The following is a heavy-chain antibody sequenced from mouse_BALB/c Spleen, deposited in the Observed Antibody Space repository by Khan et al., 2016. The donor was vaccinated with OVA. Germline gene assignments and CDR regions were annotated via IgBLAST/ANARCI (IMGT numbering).Heavy chain of an antibody. Sequence: VQLQESGAELARPGASVKLSCKASGYTFTDYYINWVKQRTGQGLEWIGEISPGSGDTYYNEKFKGKATLTADTSSSTVYMPLSSLTAEASAVAVCARRNYFGYTFAYWSQGTMVTVSA. J-gene: IGHJ3*01. CDR2: ISPGSGDT. CDR3: ARRNYFGYTFAY. V-gene: IGHV1-77*01. D-gene: IGHD1-2*01. CDR1: GYTFTDYY.